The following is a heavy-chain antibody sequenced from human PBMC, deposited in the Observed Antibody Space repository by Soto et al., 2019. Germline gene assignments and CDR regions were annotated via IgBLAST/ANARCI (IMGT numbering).Heavy chain of an antibody. V-gene: IGHV3-33*01. Sequence: QVQLVESGGGVVQPGRSLSLSCAASGFTCSSYGIHWVRQAPGKGLEWVAVIWYDGSNKYYADSVKGRFTISRDNSKNTLYLHMNSLRAEDTAVYYCAREVLVRGIKYHGMDVWGQGTTVTVS. CDR1: GFTCSSYG. D-gene: IGHD3-10*01. CDR2: IWYDGSNK. J-gene: IGHJ6*02. CDR3: AREVLVRGIKYHGMDV.